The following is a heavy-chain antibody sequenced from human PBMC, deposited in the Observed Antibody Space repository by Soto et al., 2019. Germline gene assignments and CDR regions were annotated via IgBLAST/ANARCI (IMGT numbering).Heavy chain of an antibody. V-gene: IGHV1-18*01. D-gene: IGHD3-16*01. CDR1: GYTFTDHG. CDR3: AREVEGSYAPADF. CDR2: VSSYNGNT. Sequence: ASVKVSCKTSGYTFTDHGIDWVRQAPGQGLEWVGWVSSYNGNTNYAYNLKDRVIMTTDASTSTAYMELRGLRSDDTAVYYCAREVEGSYAPADFWGQGTPVTVSS. J-gene: IGHJ4*02.